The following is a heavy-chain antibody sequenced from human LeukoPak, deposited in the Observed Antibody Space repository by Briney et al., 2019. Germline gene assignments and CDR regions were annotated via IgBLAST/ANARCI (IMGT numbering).Heavy chain of an antibody. Sequence: PGRSLKLSCAASGFTFTTHTMNWVRQAPGKGLEWVSSLSSSSSYIYYADSVKGRFTISRDNAKNSLYLQMNSLRAEDTAVYYCARGGGAYYYMAVWGKGTTVTVSS. J-gene: IGHJ6*03. V-gene: IGHV3-21*01. CDR3: ARGGGAYYYMAV. CDR1: GFTFTTHT. CDR2: LSSSSSYI. D-gene: IGHD3-16*01.